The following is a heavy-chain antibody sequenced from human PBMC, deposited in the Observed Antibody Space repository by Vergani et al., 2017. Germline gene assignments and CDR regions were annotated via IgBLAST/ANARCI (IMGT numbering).Heavy chain of an antibody. V-gene: IGHV1-46*01. CDR2: INPSGGST. CDR3: ARDHLYWKIPNTQEYYYYGMDV. CDR1: GYTFTSYY. D-gene: IGHD1-1*01. J-gene: IGHJ6*02. Sequence: QVQLVQSGAEVKKPGASVKVSCKASGYTFTSYYMHWVRQAPGQGLEWMGIINPSGGSTSYAQKFQGRVTMTRDTSTSTVYMELSSLSSEDTAVYYCARDHLYWKIPNTQEYYYYGMDVWGQGTTVTVSS.